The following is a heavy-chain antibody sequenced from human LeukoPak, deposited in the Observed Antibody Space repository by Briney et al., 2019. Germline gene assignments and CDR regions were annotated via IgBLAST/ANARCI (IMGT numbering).Heavy chain of an antibody. CDR2: IKQDGSEK. J-gene: IGHJ4*02. CDR1: GFTFSSYW. CDR3: ARDAYCSSTSCYALRQYYFDY. V-gene: IGHV3-7*01. Sequence: PGGSLRLSCAASGFTFSSYWMSWVRQAPGKGLEWVANIKQDGSEKYYVDSVKGRFTISRDNAKNSLYLQMNSLRAEDTAVYYCARDAYCSSTSCYALRQYYFDYWGQGTLVTVSS. D-gene: IGHD2-2*01.